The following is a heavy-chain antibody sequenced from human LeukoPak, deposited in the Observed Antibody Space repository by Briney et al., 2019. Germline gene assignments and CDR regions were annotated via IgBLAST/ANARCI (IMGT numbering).Heavy chain of an antibody. D-gene: IGHD6-13*01. CDR1: GFTFSIYA. V-gene: IGHV3-23*01. CDR3: AKGIAAAGSSYYYYGMDV. J-gene: IGHJ6*02. Sequence: GGSLRLSCAASGFTFSIYAMSWVRQAPGKGLEWVSAISISGGSTYYADSVKGRFTISRDNSKNTLYLQMNSLRAEDTAVYYCAKGIAAAGSSYYYYGMDVWGQGTTVTVSS. CDR2: ISISGGST.